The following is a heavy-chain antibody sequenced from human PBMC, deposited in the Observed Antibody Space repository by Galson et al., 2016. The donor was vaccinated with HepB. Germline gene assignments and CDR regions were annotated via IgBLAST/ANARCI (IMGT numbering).Heavy chain of an antibody. CDR2: MNPNSGNT. CDR3: ARVEYPSSTGANRFDY. V-gene: IGHV1-8*02. CDR1: GYTFTSYD. J-gene: IGHJ4*02. D-gene: IGHD6-6*01. Sequence: SVKVSCKASGYTFTSYDIHWVRQATGQGLEWMGWMNPNSGNTGYAQKFQGRVTLTRSTSKSTVYMELSSLRSEDMAMYYCARVEYPSSTGANRFDYWGQGTLVTVSS.